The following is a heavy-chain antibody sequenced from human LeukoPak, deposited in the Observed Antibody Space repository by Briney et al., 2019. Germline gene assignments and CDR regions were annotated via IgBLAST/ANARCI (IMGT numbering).Heavy chain of an antibody. V-gene: IGHV3-30*18. CDR2: ISYDGSNK. J-gene: IGHJ4*02. Sequence: PGGSLRLSCAASGFTFSSYGMHWVRQAPGKGLEWVAVISYDGSNKYYADSVEGRFTISRDNSKNTLYLQMNSLRAEDTAVYYCAKDFRGLSTHWGQGTLVTVSS. CDR3: AKDFRGLSTH. D-gene: IGHD3-10*01. CDR1: GFTFSSYG.